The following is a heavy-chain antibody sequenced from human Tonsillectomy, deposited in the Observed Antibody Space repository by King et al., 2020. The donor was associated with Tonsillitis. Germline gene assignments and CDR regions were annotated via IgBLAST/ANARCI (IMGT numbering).Heavy chain of an antibody. J-gene: IGHJ6*02. Sequence: QLVQSGAEVKKPGASVKVSCKASGYTFTDYFLHWVRQAPGQGLEWMGWINPKGGGRNFAQRFQGRVTTTWDTSISTAYMELTRLRSDDTAVYYCAKSSRRAGAYGIDVWGQGTTVTVSS. CDR2: INPKGGGR. CDR1: GYTFTDYF. V-gene: IGHV1-2*02. CDR3: AKSSRRAGAYGIDV.